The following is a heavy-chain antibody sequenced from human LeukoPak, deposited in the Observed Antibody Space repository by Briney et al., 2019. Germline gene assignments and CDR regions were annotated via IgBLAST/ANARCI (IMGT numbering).Heavy chain of an antibody. V-gene: IGHV3-21*01. CDR1: GFTLSSYS. J-gene: IGHJ4*02. CDR3: ARDLGDRYFDWLLRPYFDY. D-gene: IGHD3-9*01. CDR2: ISTISTYM. Sequence: GPLRLSCAASGFTLSSYSMNWVRQAPGKGLEWVSSISTISTYMYYADSLKGRFNISRDNAKTSLYLQMNSLRAEDTAVYYCARDLGDRYFDWLLRPYFDYWGQGTLVTVSS.